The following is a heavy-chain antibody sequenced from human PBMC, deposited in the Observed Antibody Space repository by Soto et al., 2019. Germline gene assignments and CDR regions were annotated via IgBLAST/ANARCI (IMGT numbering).Heavy chain of an antibody. D-gene: IGHD6-13*01. V-gene: IGHV3-49*03. Sequence: GGSLRLSCKASGFTFGDYDMSWFRQAPGKGLEWVGFIRSTTYGGTTEYAASVKGRFTISRDDSRGIAYLQMNSLTTEDTAVYYCGRDRSFIPYWGPGTLVTVSS. CDR2: IRSTTYGGTT. J-gene: IGHJ4*02. CDR1: GFTFGDYD. CDR3: GRDRSFIPY.